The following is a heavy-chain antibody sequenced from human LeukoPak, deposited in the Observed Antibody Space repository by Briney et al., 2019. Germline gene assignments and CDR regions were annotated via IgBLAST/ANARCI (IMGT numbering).Heavy chain of an antibody. CDR3: ARGKGATVSYYYYGMDV. D-gene: IGHD4-17*01. J-gene: IGHJ6*02. Sequence: ASVKVSCKATGYTFTSYDINWVRQATGQGLEWMGWMNPNSGNTGYAQKLEGRVTMHRNTSISTAYMELSSLRSDDTAVYYCARGKGATVSYYYYGMDVWGQGTTVSVSS. V-gene: IGHV1-8*01. CDR1: GYTFTSYD. CDR2: MNPNSGNT.